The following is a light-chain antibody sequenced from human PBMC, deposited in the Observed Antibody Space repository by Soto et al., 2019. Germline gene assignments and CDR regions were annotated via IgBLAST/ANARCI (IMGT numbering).Light chain of an antibody. J-gene: IGKJ1*01. CDR3: PKYDSAPWT. CDR2: AAS. CDR1: QNINHY. Sequence: DIQMTQSPSSLSASVGDRVTITCRASQNINHYLAWYQQKPGKIPKLLIYAASTLQSGVPSRFSGSGSGTDFTLTISRLQPEDIATYYCPKYDSAPWTFGQGTKVEIK. V-gene: IGKV1-27*01.